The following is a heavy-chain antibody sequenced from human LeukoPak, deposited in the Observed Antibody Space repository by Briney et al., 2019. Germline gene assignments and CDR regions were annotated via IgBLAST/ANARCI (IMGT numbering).Heavy chain of an antibody. J-gene: IGHJ4*02. CDR1: GFTFSNYN. CDR2: ISSSSSYI. Sequence: GGSLRLSCAASGFTFSNYNMNWVRQAPGKGLEWVSSISSSSSYITYADSVKGRFTISRDNAKNSLYLQMHSLRAEDTAVYYCARAAENYGGRFDFWGQGTLVTVSS. V-gene: IGHV3-21*01. CDR3: ARAAENYGGRFDF. D-gene: IGHD3-16*01.